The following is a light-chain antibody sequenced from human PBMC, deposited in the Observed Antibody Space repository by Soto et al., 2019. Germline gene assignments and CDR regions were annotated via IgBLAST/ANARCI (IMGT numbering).Light chain of an antibody. Sequence: EIVLTQSPGTLSLSPGERATLSCRASQSLSSSYLVWYQQKPGQAPRLLIYGASSRATGIPDRFSGSGSGTDFTLTISRLEPEDFAVYYCQQYGSSGTFGQGTKVDIK. J-gene: IGKJ1*01. CDR3: QQYGSSGT. CDR1: QSLSSSY. CDR2: GAS. V-gene: IGKV3-20*01.